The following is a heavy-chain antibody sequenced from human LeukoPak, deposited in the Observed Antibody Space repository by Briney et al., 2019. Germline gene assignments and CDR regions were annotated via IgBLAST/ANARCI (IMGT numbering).Heavy chain of an antibody. CDR3: AKDSGGFGELLAYLHFDY. V-gene: IGHV3-23*01. D-gene: IGHD3-10*01. CDR2: ISGSGGST. J-gene: IGHJ4*02. CDR1: GFTFSSYA. Sequence: GGSLRLTCAASGFTFSSYAMSWVRQAPGKGLEWVSAISGSGGSTYYADSVKGRFTISRDNSKNTLYLQMNSLGAEDTAVYYCAKDSGGFGELLAYLHFDYWGQGTLVTVSS.